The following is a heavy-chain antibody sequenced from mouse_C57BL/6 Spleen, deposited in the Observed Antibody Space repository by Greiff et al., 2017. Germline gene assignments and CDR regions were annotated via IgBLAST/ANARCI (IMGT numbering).Heavy chain of an antibody. Sequence: DVQLVESEGGLVQPGSSMKLSCTASGFTFSDYYMAWVRQVPEKGLEWVANINYDGSSTYYLDSLKSRFIISRDNAKNILYLQMSSLKSEDTATYYCARESSGPDYWGQGTTLTVSS. CDR2: INYDGSST. CDR1: GFTFSDYY. CDR3: ARESSGPDY. J-gene: IGHJ2*01. V-gene: IGHV5-16*01. D-gene: IGHD3-2*02.